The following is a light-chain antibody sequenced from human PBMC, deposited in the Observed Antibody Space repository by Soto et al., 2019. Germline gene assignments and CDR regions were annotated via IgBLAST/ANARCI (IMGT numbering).Light chain of an antibody. CDR1: QRVLYNYNNKNY. CDR3: QQYYSTWT. V-gene: IGKV4-1*01. Sequence: DIVMTQSPDSLAVSLGEGATINCKSSQRVLYNYNNKNYLAWYQHKPGQPPKLLLYWASTRESGVPDRFSGSGSETDFTLTISSLQAEDVAVYYCQQYYSTWTFGQGTKVDI. CDR2: WAS. J-gene: IGKJ1*01.